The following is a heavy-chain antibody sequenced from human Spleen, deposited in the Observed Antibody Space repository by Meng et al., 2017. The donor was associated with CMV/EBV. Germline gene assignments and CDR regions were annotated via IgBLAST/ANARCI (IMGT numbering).Heavy chain of an antibody. CDR2: IRYDGSNK. J-gene: IGHJ6*02. V-gene: IGHV3-30*02. CDR1: GFTFSSYG. D-gene: IGHD2-2*01. CDR3: AKDLLGYCSSTSCYYYYGMDV. Sequence: LSLTCAASGFTFSSYGMHWVRQAPGKGLEWVAFIRYDGSNKYYADSVKGRFTISRDNSKNTLYLQMNSLRAEDTAVYYCAKDLLGYCSSTSCYYYYGMDVWGQGTTVTVSS.